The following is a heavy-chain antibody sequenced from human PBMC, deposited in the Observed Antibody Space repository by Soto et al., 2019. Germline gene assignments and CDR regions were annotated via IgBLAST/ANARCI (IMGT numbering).Heavy chain of an antibody. Sequence: GGSPRLSCAGSGFTFSRYAMNWVRQAPGKGLEWVSIISSRGDRTSYAESVKGRFTISRDDSKNTLFLHMNSLGAEDTAVYYCAKETGYSYGFQPNALDVWGQGTTVTVSS. CDR2: ISSRGDRT. CDR3: AKETGYSYGFQPNALDV. J-gene: IGHJ6*02. D-gene: IGHD5-18*01. CDR1: GFTFSRYA. V-gene: IGHV3-23*01.